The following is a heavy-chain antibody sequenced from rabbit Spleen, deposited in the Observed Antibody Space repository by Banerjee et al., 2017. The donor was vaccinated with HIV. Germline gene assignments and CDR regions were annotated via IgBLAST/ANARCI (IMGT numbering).Heavy chain of an antibody. Sequence: QEQLEESGGDLVKPGASLTLTCIASGVSFSGNSYMCWVRQAPGKGLEWIVCIDTGSSGFTYFASWAKGRFTISKTSSTTVTLQMTSLTAADTATYFCARNYVNAFDPWGQGTLVTVS. V-gene: IGHV1S45*01. CDR3: ARNYVNAFDP. J-gene: IGHJ2*01. D-gene: IGHD1-1*01. CDR2: IDTGSSGFT. CDR1: GVSFSGNSY.